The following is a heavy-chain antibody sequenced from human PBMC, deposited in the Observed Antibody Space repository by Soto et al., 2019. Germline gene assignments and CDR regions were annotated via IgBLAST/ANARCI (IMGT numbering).Heavy chain of an antibody. J-gene: IGHJ1*01. D-gene: IGHD2-15*01. CDR3: AREVNCSDGVCYSEYFQR. CDR1: GYIFTAYS. CDR2: VNPSGGST. Sequence: GASVKVSCKASGYIFTAYSMHWVRQAPGQGLEWMGVVNPSGGSTNYAQRFQGRITMTRDTSTSTVYMDLKFLTSEDTAVYYCAREVNCSDGVCYSEYFQRWGQGTLVTVSS. V-gene: IGHV1-46*01.